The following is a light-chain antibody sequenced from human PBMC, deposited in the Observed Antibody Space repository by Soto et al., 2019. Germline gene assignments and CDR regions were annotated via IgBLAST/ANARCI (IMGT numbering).Light chain of an antibody. J-gene: IGLJ1*01. Sequence: SVLTQPSSLSGSPGQSITISCPGNSSDVGGYNYVSWYQQHPGKAPKLMIYDVSNRPSGVSNRFSGSKSGNTASLTISGLQAEDEADYYCSSYTSSSTLEVFGTGTKATVL. CDR3: SSYTSSSTLEV. CDR1: SSDVGGYNY. V-gene: IGLV2-14*01. CDR2: DVS.